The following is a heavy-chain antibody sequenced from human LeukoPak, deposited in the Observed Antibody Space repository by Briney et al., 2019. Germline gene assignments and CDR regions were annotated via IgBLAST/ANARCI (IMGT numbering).Heavy chain of an antibody. V-gene: IGHV1-18*01. D-gene: IGHD1-1*01. Sequence: AAVRVSCKASGYTFNIYGLSWVTQAPGQGREGRGWINAYNRNTNYAQKLQGRVTMTTDTSTSTAYMELRSLRFDDTAVYYCARRQGTTLSFDYWGQGTLVTVSS. CDR2: INAYNRNT. CDR1: GYTFNIYG. CDR3: ARRQGTTLSFDY. J-gene: IGHJ4*02.